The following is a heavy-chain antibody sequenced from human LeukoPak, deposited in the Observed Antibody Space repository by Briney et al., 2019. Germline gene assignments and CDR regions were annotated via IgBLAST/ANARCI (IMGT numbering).Heavy chain of an antibody. V-gene: IGHV1-18*01. Sequence: ASVKVSCKASGYSFTKYGLNWLRQAPGQGLQWMGWISCYNGHTHYAQNFQGRVTMTTDTSTNTAYMELRGLRSDDTAIYYCARREGRSASPFFFDSWGQGTLVTVSS. J-gene: IGHJ4*02. CDR1: GYSFTKYG. CDR3: ARREGRSASPFFFDS. D-gene: IGHD6-6*01. CDR2: ISCYNGHT.